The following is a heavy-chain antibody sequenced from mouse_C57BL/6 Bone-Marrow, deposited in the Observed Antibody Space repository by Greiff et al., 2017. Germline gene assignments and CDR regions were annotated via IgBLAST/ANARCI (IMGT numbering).Heavy chain of an antibody. CDR2: IDPSDSYT. V-gene: IGHV1-69*01. D-gene: IGHD1-1*01. CDR3: ARDYYGSSYYFDY. Sequence: QVQLQQPGAELVMPGASVKLSCKASGYTFTSYWMHWVKQRPGQGLEWIGEIDPSDSYTNYNQKLKGKSTLTVDKSSSTAYMQLSSLTSEDSAVYYCARDYYGSSYYFDYWGQGTTLTVSS. J-gene: IGHJ2*01. CDR1: GYTFTSYW.